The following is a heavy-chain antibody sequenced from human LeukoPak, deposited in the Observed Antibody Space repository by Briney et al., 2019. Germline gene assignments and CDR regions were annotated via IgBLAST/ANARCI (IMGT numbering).Heavy chain of an antibody. D-gene: IGHD5-18*01. CDR3: ARLGEDSYGYQTDFDY. V-gene: IGHV3-21*01. J-gene: IGHJ4*02. CDR1: GFTFSSYS. CDR2: ISSSSTYI. Sequence: GGSLRLSCAASGFTFSSYSMKWVRQAPGKGLEWVSSISSSSTYIYYADSVKGRFTISRDNAKNALFLQMNSLRPEDTAVYYCARLGEDSYGYQTDFDYWGQGTLVTVSS.